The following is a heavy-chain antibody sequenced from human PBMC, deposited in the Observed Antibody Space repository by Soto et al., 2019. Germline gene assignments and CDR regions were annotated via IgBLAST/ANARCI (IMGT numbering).Heavy chain of an antibody. CDR1: GYTLTELS. D-gene: IGHD1-26*01. CDR2: FDPEDGET. J-gene: IGHJ4*02. V-gene: IGHV1-24*01. Sequence: GASVKVSCKVPGYTLTELSMHWVRQAPGKGLEWMGGFDPEDGETIYAQKFQGRVTMTEDTSTDTAYMELSSLRSEDTAVYYCATESIVGATRGVDYWGQGTLVTVSS. CDR3: ATESIVGATRGVDY.